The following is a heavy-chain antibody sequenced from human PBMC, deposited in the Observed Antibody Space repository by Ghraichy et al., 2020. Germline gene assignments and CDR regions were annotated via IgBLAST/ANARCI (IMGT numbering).Heavy chain of an antibody. CDR2: IYWDDDK. Sequence: SGPTLVKPTQTLTLTCTFSGFSLSTSGVGVGWIRQPPGKALDWLALIYWDDDKRYSPSLKSRLTITKDTSKNQVVLTMTNMDPVDTATYYCAHFPYDILTGYYNPPWFDPWGQGTLVTVSS. CDR3: AHFPYDILTGYYNPPWFDP. J-gene: IGHJ5*02. CDR1: GFSLSTSGVG. D-gene: IGHD3-9*01. V-gene: IGHV2-5*02.